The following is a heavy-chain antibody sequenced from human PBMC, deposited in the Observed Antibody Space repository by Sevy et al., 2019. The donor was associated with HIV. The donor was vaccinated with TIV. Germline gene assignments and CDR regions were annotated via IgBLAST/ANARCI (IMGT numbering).Heavy chain of an antibody. Sequence: GESLKISCKGSGYSFTSYWIGWVRQMPGKGLEWVGIIYPGDSDTRYSPSFQGQVNIPADKSISTAYLQWSSLKASDPAVYYCARQTNPITMGILWGQGTLVTVSS. V-gene: IGHV5-51*01. J-gene: IGHJ4*02. CDR3: ARQTNPITMGIL. CDR1: GYSFTSYW. D-gene: IGHD3-10*01. CDR2: IYPGDSDT.